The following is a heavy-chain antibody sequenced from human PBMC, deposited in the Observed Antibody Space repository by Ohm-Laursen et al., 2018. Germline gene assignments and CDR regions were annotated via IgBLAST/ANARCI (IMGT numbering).Heavy chain of an antibody. CDR2: IYASGIT. Sequence: GTLSLTWAVYGGSFSGYYWSWIRQPPGKGLEWIGRIYASGITNYNPSLKSRLAMSVDTSKNSFSLKLGSLTAADTAVYYCARAPGYGYDFDSWGHGTLVSVSS. V-gene: IGHV4-59*10. CDR3: ARAPGYGYDFDS. D-gene: IGHD5-18*01. CDR1: GGSFSGYY. J-gene: IGHJ4*01.